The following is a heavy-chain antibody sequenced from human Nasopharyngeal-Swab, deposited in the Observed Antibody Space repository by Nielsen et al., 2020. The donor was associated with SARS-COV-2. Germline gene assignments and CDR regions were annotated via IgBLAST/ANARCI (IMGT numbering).Heavy chain of an antibody. D-gene: IGHD6-19*01. CDR1: GFTFSSYS. CDR3: AKDLAVAGTPDNSIYYYYGMDV. V-gene: IGHV3-48*01. Sequence: GGSLRLSCAASGFTFSSYSMNWVRQAPGKGLEWVSYISSSSSTIYYADSVKGRFTISRDNSKNTLYLQMNSLRAEDTAVYYCAKDLAVAGTPDNSIYYYYGMDVWGQGTTVTVSS. CDR2: ISSSSSTI. J-gene: IGHJ6*02.